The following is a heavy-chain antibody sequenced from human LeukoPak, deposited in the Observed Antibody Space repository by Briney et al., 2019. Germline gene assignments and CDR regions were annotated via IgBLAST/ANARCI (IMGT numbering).Heavy chain of an antibody. D-gene: IGHD1-14*01. V-gene: IGHV3-7*01. Sequence: GGSLRLSCKASGFIFGDYAMSWVRQAPGKGLEWVANIKQDGSEKYYVDSVKGRFTISRDNAKNSLYLQMNSLRAEDTAVYYCARETILYYWGQGTLVTVSS. CDR1: GFIFGDYA. CDR3: ARETILYY. J-gene: IGHJ4*02. CDR2: IKQDGSEK.